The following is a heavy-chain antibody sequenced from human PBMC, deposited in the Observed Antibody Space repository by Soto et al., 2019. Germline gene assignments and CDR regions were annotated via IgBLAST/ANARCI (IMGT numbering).Heavy chain of an antibody. CDR1: GGSIISGDYY. V-gene: IGHV4-30-4*08. Sequence: SETLSLTCTVSGGSIISGDYYWSWIRQPPGKGLEWIGYIYYSGDTSYNPSLKSRVTISIDTSKNQFSLKLSSVTAADTAFYYCAREGALLFCGNSDYYSSMDVWGQVTTVTVSS. J-gene: IGHJ6*02. CDR2: IYYSGDT. CDR3: AREGALLFCGNSDYYSSMDV. D-gene: IGHD2-21*02.